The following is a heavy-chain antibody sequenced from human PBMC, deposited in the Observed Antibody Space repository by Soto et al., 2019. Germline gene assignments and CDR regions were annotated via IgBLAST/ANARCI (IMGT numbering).Heavy chain of an antibody. Sequence: GGSLRLSCAASGFTFSSYGMHWVRQAPGKGLEWVAVISYDGSNKYYADSVKGRFTISRDNSKNTLYLQMNSLRAEDTAVYYCAKTVGVVGTFDYWGQGTLVTVSS. CDR3: AKTVGVVGTFDY. CDR2: ISYDGSNK. D-gene: IGHD2-21*02. V-gene: IGHV3-30*18. J-gene: IGHJ4*02. CDR1: GFTFSSYG.